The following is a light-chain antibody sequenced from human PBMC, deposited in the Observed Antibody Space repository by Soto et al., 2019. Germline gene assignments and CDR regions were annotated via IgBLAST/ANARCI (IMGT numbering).Light chain of an antibody. CDR3: QQYHNWPPIT. V-gene: IGKV3-15*01. CDR1: QSVSSN. CDR2: GAS. Sequence: EIVMTQSPATLSVSPGGRATLSCRASQSVSSNLAWYQHKPGQAPRLLIYGASTRATGIAARFSGSGSGTEFTLTISSLQFEDYAVYYCQQYHNWPPITFGPGTKVDIK. J-gene: IGKJ3*01.